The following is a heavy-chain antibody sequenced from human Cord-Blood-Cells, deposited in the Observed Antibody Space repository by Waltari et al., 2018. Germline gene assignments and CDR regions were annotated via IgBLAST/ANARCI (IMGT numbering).Heavy chain of an antibody. V-gene: IGHV4-34*01. CDR3: ARGGYYYGSGSYGMDV. J-gene: IGHJ6*02. CDR2: INHSGST. Sequence: QVQLQQWGAGLLKPSETLSLTCAVYGGSFSGYYWSWIRQPPGKGLEWIGEINHSGSTNYNPSLKRRVTISVDTSKNQFSLKLSSVTAADTAVYYCARGGYYYGSGSYGMDVWGQGTTVTVSS. D-gene: IGHD3-10*01. CDR1: GGSFSGYY.